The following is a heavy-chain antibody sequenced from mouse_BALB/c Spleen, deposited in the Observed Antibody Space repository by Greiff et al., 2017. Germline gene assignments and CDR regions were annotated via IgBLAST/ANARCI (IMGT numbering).Heavy chain of an antibody. V-gene: IGHV3-2*02. CDR2: ISYSGST. CDR1: GYSITSDYA. CDR3: ARGEIITTVVETSYWYFDV. J-gene: IGHJ1*01. Sequence: EVKLQESGPGLVKPSQSLSLTCTVTGYSITSDYAWNWIRQFPGNKLEWMGYISYSGSTSYNPSLKSRISITRDTSKNQFFLQLNSVTTEDTATYYCARGEIITTVVETSYWYFDVWGAGTTVTVSS. D-gene: IGHD1-1*01.